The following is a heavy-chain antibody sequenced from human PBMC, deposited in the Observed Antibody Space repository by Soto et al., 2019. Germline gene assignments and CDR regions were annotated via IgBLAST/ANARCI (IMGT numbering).Heavy chain of an antibody. V-gene: IGHV1-69*12. CDR1: GGTFSSYA. Sequence: QVQLVQSGAEVKKPGSSVKVSCKASGGTFSSYAISWVRQAPGQGLEWMGGIIPIFGTANYAQKFQGRVTITADESTSTAYMELSSLRSEDTAVYYCARGYCSGGSCYSHYYFDYWGQGTLVTVSS. CDR2: IIPIFGTA. D-gene: IGHD2-15*01. CDR3: ARGYCSGGSCYSHYYFDY. J-gene: IGHJ4*02.